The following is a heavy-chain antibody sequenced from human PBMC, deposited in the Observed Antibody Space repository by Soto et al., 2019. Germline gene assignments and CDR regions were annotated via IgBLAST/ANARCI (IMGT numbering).Heavy chain of an antibody. D-gene: IGHD3-22*01. CDR2: TIPMFGTP. CDR3: ARPLRDRNYYYGMAV. Sequence: QVQLVQSGAEMRQPGASVRVSCKASGGTFSKYAFSWVRQAPGQGLEWLGGTIPMFGTPNYAQKFQGRDAISADESTATVYMELSSLRSEDTAVYFCARPLRDRNYYYGMAVWGQGTTVTVSS. CDR1: GGTFSKYA. J-gene: IGHJ6*02. V-gene: IGHV1-69*01.